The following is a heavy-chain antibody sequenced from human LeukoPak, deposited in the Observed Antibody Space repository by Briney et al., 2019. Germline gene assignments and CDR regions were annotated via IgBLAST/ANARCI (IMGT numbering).Heavy chain of an antibody. Sequence: ASVKVSCKASGYTFTSYYMHWVRQAPGQGLEWMGIINPSGGSTSYAQKFQGRVTMTRDMSTSAVYMELSSLRSEDTAVYYCARARMNIVLMVYGEYYFDYWGQGTLVTVSS. D-gene: IGHD2-8*01. CDR1: GYTFTSYY. V-gene: IGHV1-46*01. CDR3: ARARMNIVLMVYGEYYFDY. CDR2: INPSGGST. J-gene: IGHJ4*02.